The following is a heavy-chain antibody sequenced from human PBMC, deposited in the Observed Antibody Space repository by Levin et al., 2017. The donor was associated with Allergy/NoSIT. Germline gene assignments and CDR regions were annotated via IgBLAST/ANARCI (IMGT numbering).Heavy chain of an antibody. CDR3: ATRSKWELHDAFDI. V-gene: IGHV1-3*01. CDR2: INPGDGYT. Sequence: GESLKISCKASGYTFTAYAIHWVRQAPGQRLEWMGWINPGDGYTKYSQRFQGRVTITRDTSATTAYMELSSLRSEDTAVYYCATRSKWELHDAFDIWGQGTMVTVSS. D-gene: IGHD1-26*01. J-gene: IGHJ3*02. CDR1: GYTFTAYA.